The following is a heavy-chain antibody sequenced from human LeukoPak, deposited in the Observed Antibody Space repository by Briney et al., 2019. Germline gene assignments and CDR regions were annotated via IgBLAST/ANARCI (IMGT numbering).Heavy chain of an antibody. CDR3: ARVDGYNSRWYFDL. D-gene: IGHD5-24*01. J-gene: IGHJ2*01. Sequence: PSETLSLTCTVSGGSISSYYWSWLRQPPGKGLEWIGYIYYSGSTNYNPSLKSRVTISVDTSKNQFFLKLSSVTAADTAVYYCARVDGYNSRWYFDLWGRGTLVTVSS. V-gene: IGHV4-59*01. CDR2: IYYSGST. CDR1: GGSISSYY.